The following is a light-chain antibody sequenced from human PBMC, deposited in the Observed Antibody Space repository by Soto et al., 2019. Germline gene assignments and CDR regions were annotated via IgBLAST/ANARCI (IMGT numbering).Light chain of an antibody. Sequence: QSVLTQPPSMSAAPGQKVSISCSGTTSNIGHNYVSWFQQLPGTAPKLLIYDNYKRPSGIPDRFSASKSGTSATLDITGLQTGDEADYYCDTCDDSLYAVVFGGGTKLTVL. CDR2: DNY. J-gene: IGLJ2*01. CDR1: TSNIGHNY. V-gene: IGLV1-51*01. CDR3: DTCDDSLYAVV.